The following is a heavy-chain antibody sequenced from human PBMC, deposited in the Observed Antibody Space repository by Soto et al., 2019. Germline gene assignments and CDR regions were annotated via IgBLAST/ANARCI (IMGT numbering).Heavy chain of an antibody. Sequence: QITLKESGPPLVKPTQTLTLTCTFSGFSLSSSGLGVGWIRQPPGKALEWLALIYWDDEKRYRPSLKSKLTITKDTSKNQVVLTMTHMDPVDTATYYCAHTNGDGFFDSWGQGTLVTVSS. J-gene: IGHJ4*02. CDR1: GFSLSSSGLG. CDR2: IYWDDEK. V-gene: IGHV2-5*02. D-gene: IGHD2-8*01. CDR3: AHTNGDGFFDS.